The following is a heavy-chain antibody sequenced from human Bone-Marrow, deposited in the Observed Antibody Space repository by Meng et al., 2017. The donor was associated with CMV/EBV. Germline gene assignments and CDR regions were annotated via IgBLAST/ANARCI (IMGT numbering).Heavy chain of an antibody. V-gene: IGHV3-30-3*01. CDR1: GFTFSSYA. D-gene: IGHD3-3*01. Sequence: GESLKISCAASGFTFSSYAMHWVRQAPGKGLEWVAVISYDGSNKYYADSVKGRFTITRDNSKNTLYLQMNSLRAEDTAVYYCGRGKRLRFWRSAEVGSYLDVWGQGTTVTVSS. CDR3: GRGKRLRFWRSAEVGSYLDV. CDR2: ISYDGSNK. J-gene: IGHJ6*02.